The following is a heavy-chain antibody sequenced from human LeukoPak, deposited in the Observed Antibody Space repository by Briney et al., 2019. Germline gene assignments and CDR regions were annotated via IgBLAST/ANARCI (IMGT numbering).Heavy chain of an antibody. V-gene: IGHV4-4*02. CDR3: ARVRCSGGSCPYYYYYYYMDV. Sequence: SETLSLTCAVSGGSISSSNWWSWVRQPPGKGLEWIGSIYHSGSTYYNPSLKSRVTISVDTSKNQFSLKLRFVTAADTAVYYCARVRCSGGSCPYYYYYYYMDVWGKGTTVTVSS. D-gene: IGHD2-15*01. CDR1: GGSISSSNW. J-gene: IGHJ6*03. CDR2: IYHSGST.